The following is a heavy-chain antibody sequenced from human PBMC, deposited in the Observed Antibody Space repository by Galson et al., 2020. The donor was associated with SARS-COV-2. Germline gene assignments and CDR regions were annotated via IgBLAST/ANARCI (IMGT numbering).Heavy chain of an antibody. J-gene: IGHJ6*03. CDR2: INHGGST. D-gene: IGHD2-2*01. CDR1: GGSFSGYY. Sequence: SETLSLTCAVYGGSFSGYYWSWIRQAPGKGLEWIGEINHGGSTNYNPSLKSRVTISVNTSKNQFSLKLRSVTAADTAVYYCARGRRGVVPAPVFGWGPYYSYFYMDVWGKGTTVTVSS. CDR3: ARGRRGVVPAPVFGWGPYYSYFYMDV. V-gene: IGHV4-34*01.